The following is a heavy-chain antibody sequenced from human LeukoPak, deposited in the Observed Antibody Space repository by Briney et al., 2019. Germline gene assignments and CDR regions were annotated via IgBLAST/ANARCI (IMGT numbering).Heavy chain of an antibody. V-gene: IGHV3-15*01. J-gene: IGHJ6*03. CDR2: IKSKADGGTT. CDR1: GFTFTSAW. Sequence: GGSLRLSCAASGFTFTSAWMTWVRQAPGRGLEWVGRIKSKADGGTTDYAAPVKGRFTLSRDDSKNTLYLQMNSLKTEDTAMYYCTTLQFDFWSGSSVDSYYYYTDVWGKGTTVTVSS. D-gene: IGHD3-3*01. CDR3: TTLQFDFWSGSSVDSYYYYTDV.